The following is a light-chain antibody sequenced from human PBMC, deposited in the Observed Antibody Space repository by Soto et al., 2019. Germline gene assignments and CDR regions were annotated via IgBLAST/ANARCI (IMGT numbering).Light chain of an antibody. CDR2: RAS. J-gene: IGKJ1*01. CDR3: HHYRSDST. CDR1: QNINTY. V-gene: IGKV1-5*03. Sequence: IQVTQSPPTLSASVGGRVTITCRASQNINTYLAWYQQKPGRAPRLLIYRASSLEDGVPSRFGGRGSGTEFIFTISSRQPDDAATYYRHHYRSDSTFGQGTKLEIK.